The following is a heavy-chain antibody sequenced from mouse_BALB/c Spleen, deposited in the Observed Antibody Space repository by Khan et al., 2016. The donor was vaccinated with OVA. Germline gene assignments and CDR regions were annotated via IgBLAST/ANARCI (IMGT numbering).Heavy chain of an antibody. CDR1: GYSITSGYY. CDR3: ATDYFGSSWYFDV. D-gene: IGHD1-1*01. CDR2: IRYDGNT. V-gene: IGHV3-6*01. Sequence: EVQLQESGPGLVKPSQSLSLSCSVTGYSITSGYYWYWIRQFPGNKLECMGYIRYDGNTNYNQSLKNRISITRDTSKNQFFLRLNSVTTEDTATYYYATDYFGSSWYFDVWGAGTTVTVSS. J-gene: IGHJ1*01.